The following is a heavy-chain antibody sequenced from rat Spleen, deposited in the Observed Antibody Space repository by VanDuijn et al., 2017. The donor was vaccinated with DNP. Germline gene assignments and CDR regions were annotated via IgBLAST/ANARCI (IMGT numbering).Heavy chain of an antibody. CDR3: VRWNSGHFDY. J-gene: IGHJ2*01. V-gene: IGHV5-22*01. CDR2: IGSDGYAP. CDR1: GFTFSDYY. D-gene: IGHD4-3*01. Sequence: EVQLVESGGALVQPGRSLKLSCAASGFTFSDYYMAWVRQAPTKGLEWVAYIGSDGYAPYYGDSVKGRFTISRDNAKSTLYLQMNSLRSEDMATYYCVRWNSGHFDYWGQGVMVTVSS.